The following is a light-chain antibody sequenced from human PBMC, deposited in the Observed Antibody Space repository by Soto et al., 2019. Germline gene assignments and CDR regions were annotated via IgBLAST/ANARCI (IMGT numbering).Light chain of an antibody. CDR1: QSVSSNY. CDR2: SAS. Sequence: EIVLTQSPGTLSLSPGERATLSCRASQSVSSNYLAWYQQKPGQAPRVLIYSASSRATGIPDRFSGSGSGTDFTFTISRLEPEDFAVYYCQQYGSSPTFGQGTKVDIK. J-gene: IGKJ1*01. CDR3: QQYGSSPT. V-gene: IGKV3-20*01.